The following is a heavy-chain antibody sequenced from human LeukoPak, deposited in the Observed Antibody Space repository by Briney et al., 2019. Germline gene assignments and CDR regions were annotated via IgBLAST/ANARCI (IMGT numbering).Heavy chain of an antibody. J-gene: IGHJ4*02. Sequence: ASVKVSCKASGYTFSGYYMHWVRQAPGQGLEWMGWINPDSGGTNYGQNFQGRITMTRDTAINTAYMELSRLRSDDTAVYYCARERFYSSGSKSNRVDYWGQGTLVTVSS. CDR2: INPDSGGT. CDR1: GYTFSGYY. V-gene: IGHV1-2*02. D-gene: IGHD6-19*01. CDR3: ARERFYSSGSKSNRVDY.